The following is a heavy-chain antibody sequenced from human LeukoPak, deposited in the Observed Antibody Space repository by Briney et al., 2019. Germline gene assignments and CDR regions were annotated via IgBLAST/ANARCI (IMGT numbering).Heavy chain of an antibody. CDR2: ISSSSSYI. CDR3: ARAGIAAASDY. D-gene: IGHD6-13*01. V-gene: IGHV3-21*01. Sequence: GGSLRLSCAASGFTFSSYSMNWVRQAPGKRLEWVSSISSSSSYIYYADSVKGRFTISRDNAKNSLYLQMNSLRAEDTAVYYCARAGIAAASDYWGQGTLVTVSS. CDR1: GFTFSSYS. J-gene: IGHJ4*02.